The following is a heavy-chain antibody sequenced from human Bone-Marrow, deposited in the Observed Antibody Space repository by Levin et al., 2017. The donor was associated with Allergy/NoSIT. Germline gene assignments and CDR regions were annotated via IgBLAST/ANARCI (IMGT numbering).Heavy chain of an antibody. D-gene: IGHD3-3*01. CDR3: ATSDPGATFGVAFTQGHYGMDV. J-gene: IGHJ6*02. CDR2: ISFDGNSE. CDR1: GFTFSNYG. V-gene: IGHV3-30*03. Sequence: SCAASGFTFSNYGMHWVRQAPGKGLEWVAVISFDGNSEYYADSVQGRFTISRDNSKNMLYVQMNSLRPEDTAVYYCATSDPGATFGVAFTQGHYGMDVWGQGTTVTVSS.